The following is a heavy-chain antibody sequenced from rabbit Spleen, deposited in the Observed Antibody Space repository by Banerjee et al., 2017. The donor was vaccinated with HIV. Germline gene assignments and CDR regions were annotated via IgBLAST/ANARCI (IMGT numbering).Heavy chain of an antibody. D-gene: IGHD8-1*01. V-gene: IGHV1S40*01. CDR3: ARDTASSFSSYGMDL. CDR1: GVSFSVSSY. J-gene: IGHJ6*01. CDR2: IDAGSSDFT. Sequence: QQLVESGGGLVKPGASLTLTCTASGVSFSVSSYMCWVRQAPGKGLEWIACIDAGSSDFTYFATWAKGRFTISKTSSTTVTLQMTRLTAADTATYFCARDTASSFSSYGMDLWGQGTLVTVS.